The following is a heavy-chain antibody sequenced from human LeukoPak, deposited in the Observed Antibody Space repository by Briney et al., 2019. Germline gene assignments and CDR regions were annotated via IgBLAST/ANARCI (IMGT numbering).Heavy chain of an antibody. D-gene: IGHD5-12*01. Sequence: PGGSLRLSCAASGFAFTNACMSWVRRAPGKGLEWVGRIRRKNNGGTTDYAAPVRGRFSISRDDSESTLYLQMNSLKTEDTAVYYCTTDPGYRGLYYFDYWGQGTLVTVSS. V-gene: IGHV3-15*01. CDR2: IRRKNNGGTT. CDR3: TTDPGYRGLYYFDY. CDR1: GFAFTNAC. J-gene: IGHJ4*02.